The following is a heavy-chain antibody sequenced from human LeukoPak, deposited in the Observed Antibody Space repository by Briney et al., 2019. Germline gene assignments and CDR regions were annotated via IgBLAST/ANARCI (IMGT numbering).Heavy chain of an antibody. CDR1: GFTFSSYG. V-gene: IGHV3-30*02. J-gene: IGHJ4*02. CDR2: TRYDEDNK. CDR3: ARRAGDYSHPYDY. Sequence: GGSLRLSCAASGFTFSSYGMNWVRQAPGKGLEWVAFTRYDEDNKYYADSVKGRFTISRDNSKNTLYLQMNSLRAEDTAVYYCARRAGDYSHPYDYWGQGILVTVSS. D-gene: IGHD3-22*01.